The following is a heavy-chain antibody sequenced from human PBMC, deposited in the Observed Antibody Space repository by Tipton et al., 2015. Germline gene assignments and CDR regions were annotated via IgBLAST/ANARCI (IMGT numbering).Heavy chain of an antibody. CDR1: GFTFSSYS. Sequence: SLRLSCAASGFTFSSYSMNWVRQAPGKGLEWVSSISSSSSYIYYADSVKGRFTISRDNAKNSLYLQMNSLRAEDTAVYYCARGKDSSSWYPGVSYSYGMDVWGHGSTVTVSS. V-gene: IGHV3-21*01. CDR2: ISSSSSYI. CDR3: ARGKDSSSWYPGVSYSYGMDV. D-gene: IGHD6-13*01. J-gene: IGHJ6*02.